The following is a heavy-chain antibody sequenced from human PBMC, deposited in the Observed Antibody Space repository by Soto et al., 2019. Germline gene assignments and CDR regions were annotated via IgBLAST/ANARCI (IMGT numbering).Heavy chain of an antibody. D-gene: IGHD6-19*01. CDR1: GYTLTELS. CDR2: FDPEDGET. Sequence: QVQLVQSGAEVKKPGASVKVSCKVSGYTLTELSMHWVRQAPGKGLEWMGGFDPEDGETIYAQKFQGRVTITEDTSTDTAYMELSSLRSEDTAVYYCATDLSSGVAVAGTLGYWGQGTLVTVSS. V-gene: IGHV1-24*01. J-gene: IGHJ4*02. CDR3: ATDLSSGVAVAGTLGY.